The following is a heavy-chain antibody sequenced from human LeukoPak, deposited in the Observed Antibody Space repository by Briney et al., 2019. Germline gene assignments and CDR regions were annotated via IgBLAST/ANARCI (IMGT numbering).Heavy chain of an antibody. Sequence: GGALRLSCAASGFTLSSYSMHWVRQAPGKGLEWVSYITSGSRTIYYAESVKGRFTISRDNAKNSLYLQMNSLRVEDTGIYYGARDEIPSGTWGQGTMVIVSS. D-gene: IGHD6-25*01. CDR1: GFTLSSYS. CDR3: ARDEIPSGT. CDR2: ITSGSRTI. J-gene: IGHJ3*01. V-gene: IGHV3-48*01.